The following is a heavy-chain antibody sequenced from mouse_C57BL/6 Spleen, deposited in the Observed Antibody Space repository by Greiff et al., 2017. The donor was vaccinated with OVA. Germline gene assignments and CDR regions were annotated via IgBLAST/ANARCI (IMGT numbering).Heavy chain of an antibody. D-gene: IGHD1-1*01. J-gene: IGHJ3*01. CDR2: IWSGGST. CDR1: GFSLTSYG. Sequence: VMLVESGPGLVQPSQSLSITCTVSGFSLTSYGVHWVRQSPGKGLEWLGVIWSGGSTDYNAAFISRLSISKNNSKSQVFFKMNSLQADDTAIYYCASYGSSSWFAYWGQGTLVTVSA. V-gene: IGHV2-2*01. CDR3: ASYGSSSWFAY.